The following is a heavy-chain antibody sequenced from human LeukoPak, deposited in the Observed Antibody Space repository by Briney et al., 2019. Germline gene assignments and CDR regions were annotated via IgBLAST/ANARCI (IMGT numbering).Heavy chain of an antibody. V-gene: IGHV3-48*03. CDR2: ISSSGSTI. D-gene: IGHD6-13*01. J-gene: IGHJ5*02. CDR1: GFTFSSYE. CDR3: ARDGASSSSWVWFDP. Sequence: PGGSLRLSSAASGFTFSSYEMNWVRQAPGKGLEWVSYISSSGSTIYYADSVKGRFTISRDNAKNSLYLQMNSLRAEDTAVYYCARDGASSSSWVWFDPWGQGTLVTVSS.